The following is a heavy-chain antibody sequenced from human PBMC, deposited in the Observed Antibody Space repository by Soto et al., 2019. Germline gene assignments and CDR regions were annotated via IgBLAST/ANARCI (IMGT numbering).Heavy chain of an antibody. D-gene: IGHD3-16*01. Sequence: QVQLVESGGGVVQPGRSLRLSCAASGFTFSSYGMHWVRQAPGKGLEWVAVIWYDGSNKYYADSVKGGFTISRDNSKNTLYLQMNSLRAEDTVVYYCARVRSNMITFGYPAEAFDIWGQGTMVTVSS. CDR2: IWYDGSNK. CDR3: ARVRSNMITFGYPAEAFDI. CDR1: GFTFSSYG. J-gene: IGHJ3*02. V-gene: IGHV3-33*01.